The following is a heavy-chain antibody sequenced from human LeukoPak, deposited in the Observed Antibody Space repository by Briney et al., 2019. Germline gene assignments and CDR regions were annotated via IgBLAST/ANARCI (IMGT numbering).Heavy chain of an antibody. Sequence: SETLSLTCTVSGGSISSYYWSWIRQPPGKGLEWIGYIYYSGSTNYNPSLKSRVTISVDTSKNQFSLKLSSVTAADTAVYYCARAYSNYGYYYMDVWGKGTTVTVSS. CDR3: ARAYSNYGYYYMDV. J-gene: IGHJ6*03. V-gene: IGHV4-59*01. D-gene: IGHD4-11*01. CDR2: IYYSGST. CDR1: GGSISSYY.